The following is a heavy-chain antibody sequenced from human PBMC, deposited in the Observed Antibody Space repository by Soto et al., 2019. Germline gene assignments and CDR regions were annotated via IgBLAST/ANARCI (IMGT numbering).Heavy chain of an antibody. J-gene: IGHJ4*02. V-gene: IGHV3-30*18. CDR2: ISNDGSFK. CDR3: AKDFHNSCFDY. CDR1: GFTFSTYG. Sequence: QLQLVESGGGVVQPGRSLGLSCAASGFTFSTYGMHWVRQTPGKGLEWVALISNDGSFKYYIDSVKGRFTISRDNSKNTLYLQMNSRRADDTAVYYCAKDFHNSCFDYWGQGTLVTVSS. D-gene: IGHD1-26*01.